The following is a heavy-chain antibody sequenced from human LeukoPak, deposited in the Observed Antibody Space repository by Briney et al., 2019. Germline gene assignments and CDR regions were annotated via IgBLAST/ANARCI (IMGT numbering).Heavy chain of an antibody. CDR2: IYYSGST. Sequence: TSGTLSLTCTVSGGSISSGGYYWSWIRQPPGKGLEWIGYIYYSGSTNYNPSLKSRVTISVDTSKNQFSLKLSSVTAADTAVYYCARATGYCSSTNCYSHDYWGQGTLVTVSS. CDR1: GGSISSGGYY. D-gene: IGHD2-2*01. V-gene: IGHV4-61*08. J-gene: IGHJ4*02. CDR3: ARATGYCSSTNCYSHDY.